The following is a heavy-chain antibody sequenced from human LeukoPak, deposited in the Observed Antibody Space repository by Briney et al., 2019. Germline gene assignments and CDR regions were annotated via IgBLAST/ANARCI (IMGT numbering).Heavy chain of an antibody. V-gene: IGHV5-51*01. CDR2: IYPGDSDT. CDR3: ATRAGYSGYDFHY. D-gene: IGHD5-12*01. Sequence: GESLKISCKGSGYSFTSYWIGWVRQMPGKGLEWMGIIYPGDSDTRYSPSFQSQVTISADKSISPAYLQWSSLKASDTAMYYCATRAGYSGYDFHYWGQGTLVTVSS. J-gene: IGHJ4*02. CDR1: GYSFTSYW.